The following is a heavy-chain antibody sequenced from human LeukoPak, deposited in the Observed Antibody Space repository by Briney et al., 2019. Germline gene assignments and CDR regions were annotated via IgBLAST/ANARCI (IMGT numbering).Heavy chain of an antibody. D-gene: IGHD3-22*01. Sequence: SETLSLTCAVSGGSISSSNWWSWVRQPPGKGLEWIGEIYHSGSTNYNPSLKSRVTISVDKSKNQFSLKLSSVTAADTAVYYCAVGPAVNYYDSSGSFDYWGQGTLVTVSS. CDR3: AVGPAVNYYDSSGSFDY. CDR1: GGSISSSNW. V-gene: IGHV4-4*02. CDR2: IYHSGST. J-gene: IGHJ4*02.